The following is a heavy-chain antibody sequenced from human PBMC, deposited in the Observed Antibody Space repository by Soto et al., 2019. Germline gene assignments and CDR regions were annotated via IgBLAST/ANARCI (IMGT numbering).Heavy chain of an antibody. Sequence: SETLSLTCTVSSGPIGTYFWSWIRQPPGKGLEWIGYIYYSGTTNYNPSLKSRVTIFLDTSKNQFSLRLSSVTAADTAVYYCARGRGGTYDAFDIWGQGTLVTVSS. CDR2: IYYSGTT. J-gene: IGHJ3*02. CDR1: SGPIGTYF. V-gene: IGHV4-59*01. D-gene: IGHD1-26*01. CDR3: ARGRGGTYDAFDI.